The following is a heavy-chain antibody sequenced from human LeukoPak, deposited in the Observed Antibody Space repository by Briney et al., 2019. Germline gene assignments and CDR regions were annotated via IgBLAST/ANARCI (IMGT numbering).Heavy chain of an antibody. J-gene: IGHJ4*01. D-gene: IGHD1-26*01. V-gene: IGHV4/OR15-8*02. CDR2: ISLAGQT. CDR1: GGSISGTNW. CDR3: SRESGPFCPFGY. Sequence: ETLSLTCGVSGGSISGTNWWSWVRQPAGQGLEWIGEISLAGQTNYNPSLNGRVTMSLDKSSNQLSLHLTSVTAADTATYFCSRESGPFCPFGYWGQGTLVFVSS.